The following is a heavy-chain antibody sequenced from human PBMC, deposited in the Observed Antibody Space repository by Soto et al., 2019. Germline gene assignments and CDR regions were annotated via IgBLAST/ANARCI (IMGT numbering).Heavy chain of an antibody. Sequence: EVQLAESGGGLAQPWGSLRLSCAASGFTLMGYAMDWVRQAPGKVLEYVSGISSNGVGTYYANSVQGRFTISRDNSKNTVYLQMGSLRPEDMAVYYCARRARPDFYYMDVWGTGTTVTVS. CDR1: GFTLMGYA. CDR2: ISSNGVGT. J-gene: IGHJ6*03. D-gene: IGHD6-6*01. CDR3: ARRARPDFYYMDV. V-gene: IGHV3-64*01.